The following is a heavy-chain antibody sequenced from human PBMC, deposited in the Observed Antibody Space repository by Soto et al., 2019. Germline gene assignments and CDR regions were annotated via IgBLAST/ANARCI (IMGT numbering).Heavy chain of an antibody. J-gene: IGHJ4*02. V-gene: IGHV3-30*18. Sequence: QVQLVESGGGVVQPGRSLRLSCAASGFTFISYGMHWVRQAPGTGLEWLAVMSYEGRDKYYADSVRGRCTISRDNSKNTAYLQLDSQRVEDTAVSYCAKARCSSWHEGNNFANWGKGALVTVSS. CDR3: AKARCSSWHEGNNFAN. D-gene: IGHD2-2*01. CDR1: GFTFISYG. CDR2: MSYEGRDK.